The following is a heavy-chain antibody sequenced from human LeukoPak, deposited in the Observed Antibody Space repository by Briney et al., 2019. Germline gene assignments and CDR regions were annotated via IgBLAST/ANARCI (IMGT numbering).Heavy chain of an antibody. CDR1: GGSISSYH. D-gene: IGHD3-16*02. CDR2: IYTSGST. J-gene: IGHJ4*02. Sequence: SETLSLTCTVSGGSISSYHWSWIRQPAGKGLEWIGRIYTSGSTNYNPSLKSRVTISVDKSKNQFSLKLSSVTAADTAVYYCAREGVWGSYRYGLDYWGQGTLVTVSS. CDR3: AREGVWGSYRYGLDY. V-gene: IGHV4-4*07.